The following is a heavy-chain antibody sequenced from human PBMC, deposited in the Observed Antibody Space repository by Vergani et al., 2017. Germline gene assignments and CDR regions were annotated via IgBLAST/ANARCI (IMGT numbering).Heavy chain of an antibody. Sequence: QVQLQESGPGLVKPSQTLSLTCTVSGGSISSGGYYWSWIRQHPGKGLEGFGYIYYSGSTYYNPSLKSRVTISVDTSKNQFSLKLSSVTAAVTAVYYCARVGVQNGMDVWGQGTTVTVSS. CDR2: IYYSGST. D-gene: IGHD3-3*01. V-gene: IGHV4-31*03. J-gene: IGHJ6*02. CDR1: GGSISSGGYY. CDR3: ARVGVQNGMDV.